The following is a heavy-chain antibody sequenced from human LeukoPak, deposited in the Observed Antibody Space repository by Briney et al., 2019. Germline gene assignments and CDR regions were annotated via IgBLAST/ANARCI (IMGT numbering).Heavy chain of an antibody. V-gene: IGHV3-66*01. Sequence: GGSLRLSCAASRFTVGSNYMSWVRQAPGKGLEWVSVIYSDGSTYYADSVKGRFTISRDNSKNTLYLQMNSLRAEDTAVYYCARDHLWPSTTVVERIDPWGQGTLVTVSS. J-gene: IGHJ5*02. CDR1: RFTVGSNY. CDR2: IYSDGST. D-gene: IGHD4-23*01. CDR3: ARDHLWPSTTVVERIDP.